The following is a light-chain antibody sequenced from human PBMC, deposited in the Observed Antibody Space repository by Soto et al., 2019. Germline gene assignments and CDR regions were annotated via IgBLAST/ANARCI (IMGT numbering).Light chain of an antibody. CDR1: RSNIGTNT. Sequence: QAVVTQPPSASGTPGQRVTISCSGSRSNIGTNTVTWYQQLPGMAPKLLIHSNNQRPSGVPDRFSGSKSGTSASLAISGLQSEDEADYYCAAWDVSFVVFGGGTQLTVL. J-gene: IGLJ2*01. CDR2: SNN. CDR3: AAWDVSFVV. V-gene: IGLV1-44*01.